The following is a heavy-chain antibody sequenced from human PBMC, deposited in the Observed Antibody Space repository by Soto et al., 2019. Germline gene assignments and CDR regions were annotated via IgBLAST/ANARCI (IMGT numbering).Heavy chain of an antibody. V-gene: IGHV5-10-1*01. D-gene: IGHD3-3*01. CDR1: GYSFTSYW. J-gene: IGHJ6*02. CDR3: ASSMRDFWSGNYGMDV. Sequence: GESLKISCKGSGYSFTSYWISWVRQMPWKGLEWMGRIDPSDSYTNYSPSFQGHVTISADKSISTAYLQWSSLKASDTAMYYCASSMRDFWSGNYGMDVWCQGTTVTVSS. CDR2: IDPSDSYT.